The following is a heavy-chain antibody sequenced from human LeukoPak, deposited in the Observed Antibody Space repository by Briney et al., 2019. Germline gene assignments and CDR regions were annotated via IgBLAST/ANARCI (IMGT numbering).Heavy chain of an antibody. J-gene: IGHJ4*02. CDR3: ARDRFGSGSYPDYFDY. CDR2: IYTSGST. CDR1: GGSISSYY. Sequence: SETLSLTCTVSGGSISSYYWSWIRQPAGKKLEWIGRIYTSGSTNYNPSLKSRVTMSVGTSKNQFSLKLSSVTAADTAVYYCARDRFGSGSYPDYFDYWGQGTLVIVSS. V-gene: IGHV4-4*07. D-gene: IGHD3-10*01.